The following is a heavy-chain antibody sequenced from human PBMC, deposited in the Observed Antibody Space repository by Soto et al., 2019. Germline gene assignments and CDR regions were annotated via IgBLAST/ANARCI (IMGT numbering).Heavy chain of an antibody. CDR2: ISWDGGIT. J-gene: IGHJ6*02. Sequence: PGGSLRLSCAASGFTFDDYTMHWVRQAPGKGLEWVSLISWDGGITYYADSVKGRFTISRDNSKNSLYLQMNSLRTEDTALYYCAKDNGRYSGSYYAYYYYYGMDVWGQGTTVTVSS. V-gene: IGHV3-43*01. CDR1: GFTFDDYT. CDR3: AKDNGRYSGSYYAYYYYYGMDV. D-gene: IGHD1-26*01.